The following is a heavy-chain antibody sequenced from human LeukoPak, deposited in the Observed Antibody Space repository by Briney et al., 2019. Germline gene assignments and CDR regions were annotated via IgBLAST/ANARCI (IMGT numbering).Heavy chain of an antibody. CDR1: GYTFTSYY. CDR3: ARVPQLAAAAGTSDY. Sequence: ASVKVSCKASGYTFTSYYMHWVRQAPGQGLEWMGIINPSGGSTSYAQKFQGRVTMTRDMSTSTVYMELSRLRSDDTAVYYCARVPQLAAAAGTSDYWGQGTLVTVSS. V-gene: IGHV1-46*01. J-gene: IGHJ4*02. CDR2: INPSGGST. D-gene: IGHD6-13*01.